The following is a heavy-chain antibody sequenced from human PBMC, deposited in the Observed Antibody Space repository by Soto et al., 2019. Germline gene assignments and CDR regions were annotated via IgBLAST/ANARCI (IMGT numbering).Heavy chain of an antibody. Sequence: QVQLVQSGAEVTKSGASVKVSCRASGYTFTTYDIYWVRQATGQGHEWMGWMSPNSRATGYAQKFQGSVTTTSDTPLSSAYMELSNLRSEDTASHYCAEGVDDGVNGWGKGPTLTVCS. D-gene: IGHD3-3*01. CDR2: MSPNSRAT. CDR1: GYTFTTYD. V-gene: IGHV1-8*01. CDR3: AEGVDDGVNG. J-gene: IGHJ6*04.